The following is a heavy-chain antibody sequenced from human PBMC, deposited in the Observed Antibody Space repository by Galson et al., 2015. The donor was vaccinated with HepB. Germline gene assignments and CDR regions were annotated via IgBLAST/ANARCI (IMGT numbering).Heavy chain of an antibody. Sequence: SVKVSCKAFGCTFTDYGINWVRQAPGQGFEWMGWISGYNGDTIYAQSLQGRIIMTTDTSTSTAYMELSRLRSDDTAVYYCARDGDYGGGSWGQGTLVIVSS. J-gene: IGHJ5*02. CDR2: ISGYNGDT. D-gene: IGHD4-23*01. CDR3: ARDGDYGGGS. V-gene: IGHV1-18*01. CDR1: GCTFTDYG.